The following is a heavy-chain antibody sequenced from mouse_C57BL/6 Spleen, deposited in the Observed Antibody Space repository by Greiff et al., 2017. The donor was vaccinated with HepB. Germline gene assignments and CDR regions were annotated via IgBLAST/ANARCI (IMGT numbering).Heavy chain of an antibody. CDR1: GYTFTSYG. CDR2: IYPRSGNT. J-gene: IGHJ1*03. V-gene: IGHV1-81*01. CDR3: ARDYGSRGGYWYFDV. D-gene: IGHD1-1*01. Sequence: QVQLQQSGAELARTGASVKLSCKASGYTFTSYGISWVKQRTGQGLEWIGEIYPRSGNTYYNEKFKGKATLTADKSSSTAYMELRSLTSEDSAVYFCARDYGSRGGYWYFDVWGTGTTVTVSS.